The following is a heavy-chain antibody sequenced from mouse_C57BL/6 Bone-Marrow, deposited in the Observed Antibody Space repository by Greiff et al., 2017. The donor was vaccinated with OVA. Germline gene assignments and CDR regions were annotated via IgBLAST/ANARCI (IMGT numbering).Heavy chain of an antibody. V-gene: IGHV1-80*01. Sequence: QVQLQQSGAELVKPGASVKISCKASGYAFSSYWMNWVKQRPGKGLEWIGQIYPGDGDTNYNGKFKGKATLTADKSSSTAYMQLSSLTSEDSAVYFCARGGLRRPSYYFDYWGQGTTLTVSS. CDR1: GYAFSSYW. D-gene: IGHD2-4*01. J-gene: IGHJ2*01. CDR2: IYPGDGDT. CDR3: ARGGLRRPSYYFDY.